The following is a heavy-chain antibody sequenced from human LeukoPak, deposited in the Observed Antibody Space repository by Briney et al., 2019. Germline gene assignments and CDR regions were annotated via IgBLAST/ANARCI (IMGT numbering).Heavy chain of an antibody. CDR3: ARGLSYGSGSL. D-gene: IGHD3-10*01. Sequence: ASVKVSCKASGYTFTDYYMHWVRQAPGQGLEWMGWMNPNSGGTNYAQKLQGRVTMTTDTSTSTAYMELRSLRSDDTAVYYCARGLSYGSGSLWGQGTLVTVSS. CDR1: GYTFTDYY. V-gene: IGHV1-2*02. CDR2: MNPNSGGT. J-gene: IGHJ4*02.